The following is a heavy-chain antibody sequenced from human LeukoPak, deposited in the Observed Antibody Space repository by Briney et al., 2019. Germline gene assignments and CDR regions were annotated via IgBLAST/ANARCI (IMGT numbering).Heavy chain of an antibody. CDR3: ARDKMTTVTKPQYYYYYYMDV. J-gene: IGHJ6*03. CDR1: GGTFSSYA. V-gene: IGHV1-69*05. D-gene: IGHD4-17*01. CDR2: IIPIFGTA. Sequence: SVKVSCKASGGTFSSYAISWVRQAPGQGLEWMGRIIPIFGTANYAQKFQGRVTITTDESTSTAYMELSSLRSEDTAVYYCARDKMTTVTKPQYYYYYYMDVWGKGTTVTVSS.